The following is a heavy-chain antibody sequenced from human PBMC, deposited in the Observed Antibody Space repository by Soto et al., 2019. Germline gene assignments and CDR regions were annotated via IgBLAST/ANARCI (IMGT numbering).Heavy chain of an antibody. D-gene: IGHD3-10*01. V-gene: IGHV3-23*01. CDR2: LSGGASRT. J-gene: IGHJ4*02. CDR3: AKDSGATYYYGSGNLYYFDY. Sequence: EGQLLESGGGLVQPGGSLRLSCAASGFTFSNYAMGWVRQAPGKGLEWVSGLSGGASRTYYADSVKGRFTISRDNSKNTLYLQMNSLRAEDTAVYYCAKDSGATYYYGSGNLYYFDYWGQGTLVTVSS. CDR1: GFTFSNYA.